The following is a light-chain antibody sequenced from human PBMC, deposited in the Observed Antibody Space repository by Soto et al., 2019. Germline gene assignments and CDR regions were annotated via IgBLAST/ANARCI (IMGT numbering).Light chain of an antibody. V-gene: IGLV2-14*01. CDR1: RSDIGSHTH. J-gene: IGLJ1*01. CDR2: EAR. Sequence: SAMTQPASVSGSPGQSITISCTGTRSDIGSHTHVSWYPQHPGKASNLHLYEARSRTSGVSVRVSGSKPVVTVYRTISGLQADDEANYYCNSYAAPSSLYVFGARTKVTVL. CDR3: NSYAAPSSLYV.